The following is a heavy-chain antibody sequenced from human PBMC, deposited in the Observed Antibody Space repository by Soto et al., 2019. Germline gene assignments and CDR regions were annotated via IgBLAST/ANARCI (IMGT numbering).Heavy chain of an antibody. CDR2: IYYSGST. CDR3: ASQLGY. CDR1: GGSISSYY. V-gene: IGHV4-59*01. J-gene: IGHJ4*02. Sequence: QVQLQESGPGLVKPSETLSLTCTVSGGSISSYYWSWIRQPPGKGLEWIGYIYYSGSTNYNPSLKSRVTISVDTSKNQFSLKLSSVTAADTAVYYCASQLGYWGQVTLVTVSS.